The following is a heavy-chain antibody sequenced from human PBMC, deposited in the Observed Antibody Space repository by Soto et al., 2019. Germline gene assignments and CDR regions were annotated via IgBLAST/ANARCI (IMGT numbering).Heavy chain of an antibody. V-gene: IGHV1-18*04. CDR2: ISAYNGNT. CDR1: GYTFTSYG. CDR3: ARSTYDFWSGYPTYGMDV. D-gene: IGHD3-3*01. Sequence: ASVKVSCKASGYTFTSYGISWVRQAPGQGPEWMGWISAYNGNTNYAQKLQGRVTMTTDTSTSTAYMELRSLRSDDTAVYHCARSTYDFWSGYPTYGMDVWGQGTTVTV. J-gene: IGHJ6*02.